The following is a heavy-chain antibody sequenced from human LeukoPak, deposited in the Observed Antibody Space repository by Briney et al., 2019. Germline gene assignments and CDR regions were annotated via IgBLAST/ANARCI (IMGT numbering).Heavy chain of an antibody. CDR2: TSGSGGST. D-gene: IGHD6-6*01. CDR1: GFTFSSYA. Sequence: GGSLRLSCAASGFTFSSYAMSWVRQAPGKGLEWVSATSGSGGSTYYADSVKGRFTISRDNSKNTLYLQMNSLRAEDTAVYYCAKAEYSSNYGMDAWGQGTTVTVSS. J-gene: IGHJ6*02. CDR3: AKAEYSSNYGMDA. V-gene: IGHV3-23*01.